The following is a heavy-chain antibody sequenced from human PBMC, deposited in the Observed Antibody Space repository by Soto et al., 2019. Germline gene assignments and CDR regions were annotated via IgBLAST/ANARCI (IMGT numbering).Heavy chain of an antibody. CDR3: ARAPYYYDSSRYYYV. CDR2: ISSSSSYI. J-gene: IGHJ4*02. Sequence: EVQRVESGGGLVKPGGSLRLSCAASGFTFSSYSMNWVRQAPGKGLEWVSSISSSSSYIYYADSLKGRFTISRDNTKNSLYLQMNSLRAEDTAVYYCARAPYYYDSSRYYYVWGQGTLVTVSS. D-gene: IGHD3-22*01. V-gene: IGHV3-21*01. CDR1: GFTFSSYS.